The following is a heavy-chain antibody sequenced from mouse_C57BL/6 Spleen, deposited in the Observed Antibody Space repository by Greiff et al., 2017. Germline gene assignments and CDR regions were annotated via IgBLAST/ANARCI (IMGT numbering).Heavy chain of an antibody. V-gene: IGHV5-17*01. CDR3: ARNDGYPYYYAMDY. CDR2: ISSGSSTI. D-gene: IGHD2-3*01. Sequence: EVHLVESGGGLVKPGGSLKLSCAASGFTFSDYGMHWVRQAPEKGLEWVAYISSGSSTIYYAATVKGRFTISRDNAKNTLFLQMTSLRSEDTAMYYCARNDGYPYYYAMDYWGQGTSVTVSS. J-gene: IGHJ4*01. CDR1: GFTFSDYG.